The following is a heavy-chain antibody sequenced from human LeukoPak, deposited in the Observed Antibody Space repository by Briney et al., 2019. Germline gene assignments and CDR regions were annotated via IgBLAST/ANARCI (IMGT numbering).Heavy chain of an antibody. CDR3: VREIRSIRVTTD. V-gene: IGHV1-2*02. D-gene: IGHD4-17*01. CDR2: INPHSGGT. CDR1: VYTFTDYY. J-gene: IGHJ4*02. Sequence: ASVKLSDSPAVYTFTDYYFQCERQAPGQRREWMGWINPHSGGTNYAQKFQGRVTMTRDTSISPAYMELSRLRSDDTAMYYCVREIRSIRVTTDRGQGTLVTVSS.